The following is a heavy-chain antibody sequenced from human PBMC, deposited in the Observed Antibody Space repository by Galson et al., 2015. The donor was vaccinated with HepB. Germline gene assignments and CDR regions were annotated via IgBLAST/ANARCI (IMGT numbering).Heavy chain of an antibody. CDR1: GFTFSSYA. CDR3: VKGSAAARPSYFGL. Sequence: SLRLSCAASGFTFSSYAMSWVRQAPGKELEWVSAIRGGGGYTYYADSVKGRLTISRDNSRNTLYLQMNSLRAEDTAVYYCVKGSAAARPSYFGLWGQGTLVTVSS. V-gene: IGHV3-23*01. CDR2: IRGGGGYT. D-gene: IGHD6-6*01. J-gene: IGHJ5*02.